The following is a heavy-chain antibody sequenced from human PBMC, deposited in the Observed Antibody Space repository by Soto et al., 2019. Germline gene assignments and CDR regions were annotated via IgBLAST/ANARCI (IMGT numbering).Heavy chain of an antibody. Sequence: QVQLVQSGAELKKPGASVRVSCKASGYTFTYYDINWVRQAAGQGLEWMGWMNPNTGVTKTDYLEKFGGRLTMTRDISIGTAYLEIHNLRSEDTAVYYCARGASPDNSFWDNPRGDWFESWGHGTLVTVSS. CDR2: MNPNTGVTKT. CDR3: ARGASPDNSFWDNPRGDWFES. CDR1: GYTFTYYD. D-gene: IGHD3-3*01. V-gene: IGHV1-8*02. J-gene: IGHJ5*01.